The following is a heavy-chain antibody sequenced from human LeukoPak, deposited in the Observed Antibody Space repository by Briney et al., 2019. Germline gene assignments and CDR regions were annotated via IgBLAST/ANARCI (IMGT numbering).Heavy chain of an antibody. D-gene: IGHD3-10*01. V-gene: IGHV3-21*01. CDR3: AREPTYGAGSYHDY. CDR2: ISSSSSYI. J-gene: IGHJ4*02. Sequence: PGGSLRLSCAASGFTFSSYSMNWVRQAPGKGLEWVSSISSSSSYIYYADSVKGRFTISRDNAKNSLYLQMNSLRAEDTAVYYCAREPTYGAGSYHDYWGQGTLVTVSS. CDR1: GFTFSSYS.